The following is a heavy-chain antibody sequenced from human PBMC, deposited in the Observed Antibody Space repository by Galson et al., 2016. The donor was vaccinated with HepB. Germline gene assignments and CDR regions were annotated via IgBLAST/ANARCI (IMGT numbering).Heavy chain of an antibody. Sequence: SETLSLTCTVSSGSISSSRYYWGWIRQPPGKGLEWTGSVYYSGTAYYDPSLKSRVSISVDTSKNQFSLRLGSVTAGDTAVYFCASHCGGDCYNNLADAFDIWGRGTMVTVSS. J-gene: IGHJ3*02. CDR2: VYYSGTA. D-gene: IGHD2-21*01. V-gene: IGHV4-39*01. CDR3: ASHCGGDCYNNLADAFDI. CDR1: SGSISSSRYY.